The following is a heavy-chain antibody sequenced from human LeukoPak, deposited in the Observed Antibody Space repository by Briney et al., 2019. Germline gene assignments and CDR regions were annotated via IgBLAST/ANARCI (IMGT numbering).Heavy chain of an antibody. J-gene: IGHJ3*02. D-gene: IGHD3-22*01. CDR3: ARDARYYDSSGYYAFDI. CDR1: GASVSSASY. CDR2: IYNGVNT. V-gene: IGHV4-61*01. Sequence: SETLSLTCTVSGASVSSASYWTWIRQPPGKGVEWIAHIYNGVNTNYNPSLKSRVTISVDKSKNQFSLKLSSVTAADTAMYYCARDARYYDSSGYYAFDIWGQGTMVTVSS.